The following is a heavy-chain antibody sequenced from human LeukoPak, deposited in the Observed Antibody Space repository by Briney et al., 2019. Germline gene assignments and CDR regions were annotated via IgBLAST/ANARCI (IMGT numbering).Heavy chain of an antibody. D-gene: IGHD3-16*01. Sequence: SGPTLVKPTQTLTLTCTFSGFSLSTRGVGVGWIRQPPGKALEWLALIYWNDDKRYSPSLKTRLTITKDTSKNQVVLTMTNMDPVDTATYYCAHRPGIGGFDYWGQGTLVTVSS. CDR2: IYWNDDK. CDR1: GFSLSTRGVG. CDR3: AHRPGIGGFDY. V-gene: IGHV2-5*01. J-gene: IGHJ4*02.